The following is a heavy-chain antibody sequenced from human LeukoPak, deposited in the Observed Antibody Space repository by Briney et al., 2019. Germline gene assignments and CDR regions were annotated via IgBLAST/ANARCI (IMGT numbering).Heavy chain of an antibody. D-gene: IGHD3-16*01. CDR2: ISSSGSTI. CDR3: AKEVRGDAFDI. Sequence: GGSLRLSCAASEFSVGSNYMTWVRQAPGKGLEWVSYISSSGSTIYYADSVKGRFTISRDNAKNSLYLQMNSLRAEDTAVYYCAKEVRGDAFDIWGQGTMVTVSS. J-gene: IGHJ3*02. V-gene: IGHV3-11*04. CDR1: EFSVGSNY.